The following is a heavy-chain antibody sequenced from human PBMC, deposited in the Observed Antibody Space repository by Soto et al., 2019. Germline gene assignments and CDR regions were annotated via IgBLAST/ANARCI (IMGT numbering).Heavy chain of an antibody. Sequence: QMQLVESGGGVVQPGRSLRLSCAASGSTFSSYGMHWVRQAPGKGLEWVAVIWYDGSNKYYADSVKGRFTISRDNSKNTLYLQMNSLRAEDTAVYYCARDFSPHPGPHPVDYWGQGTLVTVSS. CDR1: GSTFSSYG. CDR2: IWYDGSNK. J-gene: IGHJ4*02. V-gene: IGHV3-33*01. CDR3: ARDFSPHPGPHPVDY.